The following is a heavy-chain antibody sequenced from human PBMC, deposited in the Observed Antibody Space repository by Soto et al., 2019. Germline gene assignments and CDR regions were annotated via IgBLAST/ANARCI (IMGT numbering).Heavy chain of an antibody. V-gene: IGHV4-31*03. CDR2: IYYSGST. Sequence: SETLSLTCTVSGGSISSGGYYWSWIRQHPGKGLEWIGYIYYSGSTYYNPSLKSRVTISVDTSKNQFSLKLSSVTAADTAVYYCARATEYYYYGMDVWGQGTTVTVSS. CDR1: GGSISSGGYY. J-gene: IGHJ6*02. CDR3: ARATEYYYYGMDV.